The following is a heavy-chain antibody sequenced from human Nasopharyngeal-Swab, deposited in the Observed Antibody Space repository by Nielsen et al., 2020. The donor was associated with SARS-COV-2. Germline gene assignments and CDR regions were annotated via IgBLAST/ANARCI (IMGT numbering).Heavy chain of an antibody. J-gene: IGHJ6*02. CDR3: AREAAPFLGMDV. Sequence: SLNISCAASGFTFSSYGMHWVRQAPGKGLEWVAVIWYDGSNKYYADSVKGRFTISRDNSKNTLYLQMNSPRAEDPAVYYCAREAAPFLGMDVWGQGTTVTVSS. CDR2: IWYDGSNK. V-gene: IGHV3-33*01. CDR1: GFTFSSYG. D-gene: IGHD6-25*01.